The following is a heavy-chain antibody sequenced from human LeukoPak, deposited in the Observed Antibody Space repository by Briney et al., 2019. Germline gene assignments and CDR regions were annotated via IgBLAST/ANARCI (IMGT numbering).Heavy chain of an antibody. Sequence: SETLSLTCTVSGGSISSYYWSWIRQPAGKGLEWIGRIYTSGSTNYNPSLKSRVTISVDKSKNQFSPKLSSVTAADTAVYYCARDAVCSSTSCYGYYYYYMDVWGKGTTVTVSS. CDR2: IYTSGST. CDR1: GGSISSYY. J-gene: IGHJ6*03. CDR3: ARDAVCSSTSCYGYYYYYMDV. D-gene: IGHD2-2*01. V-gene: IGHV4-4*07.